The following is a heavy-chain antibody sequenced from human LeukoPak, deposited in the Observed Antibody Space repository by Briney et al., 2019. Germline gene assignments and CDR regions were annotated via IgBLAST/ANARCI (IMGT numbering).Heavy chain of an antibody. D-gene: IGHD3-16*01. CDR1: GFTFSSYT. J-gene: IGHJ4*02. CDR2: IRYDGSNK. V-gene: IGHV3-30*02. CDR3: LQRGFDY. Sequence: GGSLRLSCAASGFTFSSYTMNWVRQAPGKGLEWVAFIRYDGSNKYYADSVKGRFTISRDNSKNTLYLQMNSLGAEDTAVYYCLQRGFDYWGQGALVTVSS.